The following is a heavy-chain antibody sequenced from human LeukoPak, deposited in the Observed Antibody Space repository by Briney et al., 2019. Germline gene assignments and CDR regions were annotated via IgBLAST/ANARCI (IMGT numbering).Heavy chain of an antibody. CDR1: GGSISRYK. CDR3: ARDRGLGAHNWFDP. Sequence: EXXSLTCTDSGGSISRYKWRWVRQTAGEGVEWIGRIYTSGSTNYNTCLTRRGTMSVETSKDKFSLKLSSVTAADTAVYYCARDRGLGAHNWFDPWGQGTLVTVSS. CDR2: IYTSGST. D-gene: IGHD1-26*01. J-gene: IGHJ5*02. V-gene: IGHV4-4*07.